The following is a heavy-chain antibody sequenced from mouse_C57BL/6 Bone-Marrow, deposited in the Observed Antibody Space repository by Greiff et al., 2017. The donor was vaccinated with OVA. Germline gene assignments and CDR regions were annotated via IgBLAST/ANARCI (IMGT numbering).Heavy chain of an antibody. CDR3: ARRATVVATDYAMDY. CDR2: ISSGSSTI. CDR1: GFTFSDYG. Sequence: EVQLVESGGGLVKPGGSLKLSCAASGFTFSDYGMHWVRQAPEKGLEWVAYISSGSSTIYYADTVKGRFTISGDNANNTLFLQMTRLRSEDTDVYDCARRATVVATDYAMDYWGQGTSVTVSS. V-gene: IGHV5-17*01. D-gene: IGHD1-1*01. J-gene: IGHJ4*01.